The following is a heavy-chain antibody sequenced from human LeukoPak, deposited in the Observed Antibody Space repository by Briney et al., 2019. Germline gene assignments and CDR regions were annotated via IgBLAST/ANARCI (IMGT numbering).Heavy chain of an antibody. CDR1: GYSITSAYY. CDR2: FFLKGST. V-gene: IGHV4-38-2*02. CDR3: ARQDDSSGPIIY. J-gene: IGHJ4*02. D-gene: IGHD3-22*01. Sequence: PSETLSLTCTVSGYSITSAYYWGWIRQPPGKGLEWIGSFFLKGSTYYNPSLKSRVTISVDTSKNQFSLKLSSVTAADTAVYYCARQDDSSGPIIYWGQGTLVTVSS.